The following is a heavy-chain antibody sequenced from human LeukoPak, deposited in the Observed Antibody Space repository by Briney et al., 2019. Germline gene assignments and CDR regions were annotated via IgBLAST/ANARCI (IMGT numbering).Heavy chain of an antibody. D-gene: IGHD6-19*01. J-gene: IGHJ2*01. CDR3: ARGRKIAVHPYWYFDL. V-gene: IGHV3-7*01. CDR1: GFTFSSYW. Sequence: GGSLRLSCAASGFTFSSYWMSWVRQAPGKGLEWVANIKQDGSEKYYMDSVKGRFTISRDNAKNSLYLQMDSLRAEDTAVYYCARGRKIAVHPYWYFDLWGCGTLVTVSS. CDR2: IKQDGSEK.